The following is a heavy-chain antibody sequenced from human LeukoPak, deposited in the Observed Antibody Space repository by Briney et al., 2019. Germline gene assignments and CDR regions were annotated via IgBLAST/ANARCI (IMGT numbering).Heavy chain of an antibody. V-gene: IGHV4-59*01. J-gene: IGHJ4*02. Sequence: RTSETLSLTCTVSGGSISSYYWSWIRQPPGKGLEWIGYIYYSGSTNYNPSLKSRVTISVDTSKNQFSLKLSSVTAADTAVYYCARHAYSSSWYLRYWGQGTLVTVSS. CDR1: GGSISSYY. D-gene: IGHD6-13*01. CDR3: ARHAYSSSWYLRY. CDR2: IYYSGST.